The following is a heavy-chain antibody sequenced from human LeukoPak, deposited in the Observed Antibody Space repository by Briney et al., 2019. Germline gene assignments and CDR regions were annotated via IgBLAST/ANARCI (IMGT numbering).Heavy chain of an antibody. Sequence: SETLSLTCTVSGGSISGYYWSWIRQPPGKGLEWIGYIYYSGSTNYNPSLKSRVTISVDTSKNQFSLKLSSVTAADTAVYYCARVGYSLGQLLYYFYYMDVWGKGTTVTVSS. CDR3: ARVGYSLGQLLYYFYYMDV. V-gene: IGHV4-59*01. CDR1: GGSISGYY. CDR2: IYYSGST. D-gene: IGHD2-2*01. J-gene: IGHJ6*03.